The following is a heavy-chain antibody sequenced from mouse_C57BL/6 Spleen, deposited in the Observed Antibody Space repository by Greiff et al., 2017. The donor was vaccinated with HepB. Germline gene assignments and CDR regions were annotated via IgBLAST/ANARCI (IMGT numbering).Heavy chain of an antibody. CDR1: GYTFTSYW. D-gene: IGHD1-1*01. CDR3: AGFDYYGSSYRYFDV. J-gene: IGHJ1*03. V-gene: IGHV1-50*01. Sequence: VQLQQSGAELVKPGASVKLSCKASGYTFTSYWMQWVKQRPGQGLEWIGEIDPSDSYTNYNQKFKGKATLTVDTSSSTAYMQLSSLTSEDSAVYYCAGFDYYGSSYRYFDVWGTGTTVTVSS. CDR2: IDPSDSYT.